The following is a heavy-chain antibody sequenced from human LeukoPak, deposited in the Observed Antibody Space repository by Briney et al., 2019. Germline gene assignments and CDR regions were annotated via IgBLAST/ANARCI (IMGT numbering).Heavy chain of an antibody. J-gene: IGHJ5*02. D-gene: IGHD3-10*01. CDR2: IYPGDSDT. Sequence: GESLKISCKGSGYSFTSYWIGWVRQMPGKGLEWMGIIYPGDSDTRYSPSFQGQVTISADKSISTAYLQWSSLKASDTAMYHCARRGGGYYGSGSYYTNWFDPWGQGTLVTVSS. CDR1: GYSFTSYW. CDR3: ARRGGGYYGSGSYYTNWFDP. V-gene: IGHV5-51*01.